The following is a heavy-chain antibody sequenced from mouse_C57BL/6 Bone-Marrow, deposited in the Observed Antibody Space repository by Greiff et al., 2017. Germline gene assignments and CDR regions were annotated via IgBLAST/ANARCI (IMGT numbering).Heavy chain of an antibody. CDR1: GFNIKDDY. CDR3: TTGGDEAY. J-gene: IGHJ3*01. CDR2: IDPENGDT. V-gene: IGHV14-4*01. D-gene: IGHD3-3*01. Sequence: VQLKESGAELVRPGASVKLSCTASGFNIKDDYMHWVKQRPEQGLEWIGWIDPENGDTEYASKFQGKATITADTSSNTAYLQLSSLTSEDTAVYYCTTGGDEAYWGQGTLVTVSA.